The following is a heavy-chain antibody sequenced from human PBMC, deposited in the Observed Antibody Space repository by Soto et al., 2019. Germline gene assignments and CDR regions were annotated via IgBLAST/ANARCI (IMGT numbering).Heavy chain of an antibody. D-gene: IGHD3-10*01. Sequence: EVPLVESGGGLVQRGGSVRLSCAASGFTLSIYSMNWVRQAPRKGLEWVSYISGTSNSIYYADSVKGRFTISRYNAKNSVFLQMNSLRDEDTAVYYCARGFDLQYGMDVWGQGTTVTVSS. J-gene: IGHJ6*02. CDR3: ARGFDLQYGMDV. CDR1: GFTLSIYS. CDR2: ISGTSNSI. V-gene: IGHV3-48*02.